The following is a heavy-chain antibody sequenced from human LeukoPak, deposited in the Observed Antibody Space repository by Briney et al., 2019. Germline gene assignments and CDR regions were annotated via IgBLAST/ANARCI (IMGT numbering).Heavy chain of an antibody. D-gene: IGHD2-2*02. CDR3: AKDLVKYHLLYGGYYYGMDV. CDR1: GFTFSSYA. Sequence: GGSLRLSCAASGFTFSSYAMSWVRQAPGKGLEWVSATSGSGGSTYYADSVKGRFTISRDNSKNTLYLQMNSLRAEDTAVYYCAKDLVKYHLLYGGYYYGMDVWGQGTTVTVSS. CDR2: TSGSGGST. J-gene: IGHJ6*02. V-gene: IGHV3-23*01.